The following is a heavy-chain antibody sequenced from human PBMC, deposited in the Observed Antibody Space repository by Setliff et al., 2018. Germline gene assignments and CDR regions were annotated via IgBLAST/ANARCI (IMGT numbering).Heavy chain of an antibody. D-gene: IGHD5-18*01. J-gene: IGHJ6*02. V-gene: IGHV3-48*03. CDR1: GFTFSSYE. CDR2: ISSSGSTI. CDR3: ARTEYSYRYGSDYYYYGMDV. Sequence: PGGSLRLSCAASGFTFSSYEMNWVRQAPGKGLEWVSYISSSGSTIYYADSVKGRFTISRDNAKNSLYLQMNSLRAEDTAVYYCARTEYSYRYGSDYYYYGMDVWGQGTTVTVS.